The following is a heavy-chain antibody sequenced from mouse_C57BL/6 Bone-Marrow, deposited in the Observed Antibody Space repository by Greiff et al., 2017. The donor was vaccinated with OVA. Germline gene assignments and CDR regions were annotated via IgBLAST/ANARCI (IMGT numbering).Heavy chain of an antibody. V-gene: IGHV5-17*01. CDR1: GFTFSDYG. Sequence: DVMLVESGGGLVKPGGSLKLSCAASGFTFSDYGMHWVRQAPEKGLEWVAYISSGSSTIYYADTVKGRFTISRDNAKNTLFLQMTSLRSEDTAMYYCARSYSNYFFAYWGQGTLVTVSA. D-gene: IGHD2-5*01. CDR3: ARSYSNYFFAY. CDR2: ISSGSSTI. J-gene: IGHJ3*01.